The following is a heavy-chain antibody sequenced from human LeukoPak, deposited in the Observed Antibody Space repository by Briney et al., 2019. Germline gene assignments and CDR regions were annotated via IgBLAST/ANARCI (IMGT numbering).Heavy chain of an antibody. CDR1: GGSISSYY. V-gene: IGHV4-59*08. D-gene: IGHD2-15*01. J-gene: IGHJ6*02. CDR3: ASSSGGSYYYGMDV. Sequence: SETLSLTCTVSGGSISSYYWSWIRQPPGKGLEWIGYIYYSGSTNYNPSLKSRVTISVDTSKNQFSLKLSSVTAADTAVYYCASSSGGSYYYGMDVWGQGTTVTVSS. CDR2: IYYSGST.